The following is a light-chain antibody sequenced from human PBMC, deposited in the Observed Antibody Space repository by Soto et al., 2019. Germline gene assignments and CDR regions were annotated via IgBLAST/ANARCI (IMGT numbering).Light chain of an antibody. J-gene: IGKJ2*01. V-gene: IGKV3-15*01. Sequence: EIVMTQSPAALSVSPGERATLSCRASQSIDSNLAWYQQKPGQAPRILIYGASTRATGIPARFSGSGYGTEFTLTISSLQSEDFAVYYCQQYNNWPYTFGQGTKLEIK. CDR3: QQYNNWPYT. CDR2: GAS. CDR1: QSIDSN.